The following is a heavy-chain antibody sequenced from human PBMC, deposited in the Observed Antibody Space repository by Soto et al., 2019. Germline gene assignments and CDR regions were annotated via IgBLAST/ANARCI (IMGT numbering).Heavy chain of an antibody. D-gene: IGHD6-13*01. Sequence: GGSLRLSCAASGFTFSNYAVTWVRQAPGQGLEWVSTISGSSGSTYYEDSVKSQITIYRDNSKNTLYLQMNSLRAEDTAVYYCAKDQGSSWYEIDYWGQGP. J-gene: IGHJ4*02. CDR1: GFTFSNYA. V-gene: IGHV3-23*01. CDR2: ISGSSGST. CDR3: AKDQGSSWYEIDY.